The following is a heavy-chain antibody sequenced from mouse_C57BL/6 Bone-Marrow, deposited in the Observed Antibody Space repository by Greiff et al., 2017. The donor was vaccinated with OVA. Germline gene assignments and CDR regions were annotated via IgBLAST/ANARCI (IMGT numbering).Heavy chain of an antibody. Sequence: QVQLQQSGPELVKPGASVKISCKASGYAFSSSWMNWVKQRPGQGLEWIGRIYPGDGGTNYNGKFKGKATLTADKSSSTAYMQLSSLTSEDSAVYFCERYGAMDYEGRGTGVTVTA. D-gene: IGHD1-1*01. CDR1: GYAFSSSW. CDR3: ERYGAMDY. J-gene: IGHJ4*01. V-gene: IGHV1-82*01. CDR2: IYPGDGGT.